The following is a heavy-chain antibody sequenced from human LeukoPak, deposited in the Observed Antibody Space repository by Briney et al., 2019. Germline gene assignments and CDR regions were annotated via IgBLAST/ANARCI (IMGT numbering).Heavy chain of an antibody. Sequence: GGSLRLXCAASGFTFDDYAMHWVRQAPGKGLEWVSLISGDGGSTYYADSVKGRFTISRDNSKNSLYLQMNSLRTEDTALYYCAKDTWGYYDYVWGSYRPNYFDYWGQGTLVTVSS. D-gene: IGHD3-16*02. CDR1: GFTFDDYA. CDR2: ISGDGGST. V-gene: IGHV3-43*02. CDR3: AKDTWGYYDYVWGSYRPNYFDY. J-gene: IGHJ4*02.